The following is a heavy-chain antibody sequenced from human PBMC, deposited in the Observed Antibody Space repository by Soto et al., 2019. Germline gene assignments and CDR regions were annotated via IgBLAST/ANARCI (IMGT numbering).Heavy chain of an antibody. J-gene: IGHJ6*03. D-gene: IGHD2-15*01. CDR3: ARDDVLCDGGRCYGVPLDF. CDR1: GFTVSSKY. V-gene: IGHV3-66*01. Sequence: GGSLRISCAASGFTVSSKYMSWVRQAPGKGLEWVSLIQSGGPTYYADSVKGRFTISRDTSENTLHLQMDSLRAEDTAVYYCARDDVLCDGGRCYGVPLDFWGKG. CDR2: IQSGGPT.